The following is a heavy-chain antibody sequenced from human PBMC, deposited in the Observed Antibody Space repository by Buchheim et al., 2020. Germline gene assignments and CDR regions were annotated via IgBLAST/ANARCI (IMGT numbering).Heavy chain of an antibody. V-gene: IGHV3-7*01. CDR2: IKQDGSEK. CDR3: ARSPWGGDTAMVWSGFDY. CDR1: GFTFSSYW. D-gene: IGHD5-18*01. Sequence: EVQLVESGGGLVQPGGSLRLSCAASGFTFSSYWMSWVRQAPGKGLEWVANIKQDGSEKYYVDSVKGRFTISRDNAKNSLYLQMNSLRAEDTAVYYCARSPWGGDTAMVWSGFDYWGQGTL. J-gene: IGHJ4*02.